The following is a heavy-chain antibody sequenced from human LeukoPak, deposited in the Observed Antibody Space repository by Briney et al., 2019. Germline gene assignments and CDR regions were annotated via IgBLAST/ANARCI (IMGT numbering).Heavy chain of an antibody. CDR2: IYYSGST. J-gene: IGHJ4*02. D-gene: IGHD3-22*01. V-gene: IGHV4-39*01. CDR3: ARGPYYDSSGYLFDY. Sequence: SETLSLTCTVSGGSISSSSYYWGWIRQPPGKGLEWIGSIYYSGSTQYNPSLKSRVTISVDTSKNQFSLKLSSVTAADTAVYYCARGPYYDSSGYLFDYWGQGSLVTVSS. CDR1: GGSISSSSYY.